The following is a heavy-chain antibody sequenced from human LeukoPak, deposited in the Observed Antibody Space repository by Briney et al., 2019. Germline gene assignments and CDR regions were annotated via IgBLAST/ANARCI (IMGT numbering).Heavy chain of an antibody. CDR1: GFTFSSYA. CDR2: ISYDGSNK. D-gene: IGHD6-13*01. Sequence: GGSLRLSCAASGFTFSSYAMHWVRQAPGKGLEWVAVISYDGSNKYYADSVKGRFTISRDNSKNTLYLQMNSLRAEDTAVNYCARGHLPYSSSWHYDYWGQGTLVTVSS. CDR3: ARGHLPYSSSWHYDY. V-gene: IGHV3-30-3*01. J-gene: IGHJ4*02.